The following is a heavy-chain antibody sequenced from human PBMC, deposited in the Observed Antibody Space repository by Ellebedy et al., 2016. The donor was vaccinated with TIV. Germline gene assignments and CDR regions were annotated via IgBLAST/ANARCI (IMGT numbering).Heavy chain of an antibody. CDR3: AKWPGREIALVASMDV. CDR1: GFTFSSNA. Sequence: PGGSLRLSCAASGFTFSSNAMSRVLQAPGTELEWVTAISGSGVSTYYADCVKGRFTISRDNSKNTLYLQMNSLRVEDTAVYYCAKWPGREIALVASMDVWGQGTTVTVSS. J-gene: IGHJ6*02. V-gene: IGHV3-23*01. CDR2: ISGSGVST. D-gene: IGHD1-26*01.